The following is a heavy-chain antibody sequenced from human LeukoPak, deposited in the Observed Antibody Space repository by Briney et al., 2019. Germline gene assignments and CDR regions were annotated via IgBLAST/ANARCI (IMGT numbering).Heavy chain of an antibody. V-gene: IGHV4-59*01. D-gene: IGHD5-18*01. CDR2: IYYSGST. J-gene: IGHJ4*02. CDR1: GGSISSYY. Sequence: PSETLSLTCTVTGGSISSYYWSWFRQPPGKGLEWIGYIYYSGSTNYNPSLKSRVTISVDTYKNQFSLKLSSVTAADTAVYYCARGGDTAMVLNWGQGTLVTVSS. CDR3: ARGGDTAMVLN.